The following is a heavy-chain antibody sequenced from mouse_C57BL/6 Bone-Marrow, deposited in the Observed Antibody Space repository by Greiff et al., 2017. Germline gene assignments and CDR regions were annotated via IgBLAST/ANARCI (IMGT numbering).Heavy chain of an antibody. D-gene: IGHD1-1*01. J-gene: IGHJ2*01. CDR3: ARVVHYYGSSYDYFDY. CDR2: IDPENGDT. V-gene: IGHV14-4*01. CDR1: GFNIKDDY. Sequence: EVQLQQSGAELVRPGASVKLSCTASGFNIKDDYMHWVKQRPEQGLEWIGWIDPENGDTEYASKFQGKATITADTSSNTAYLQLSSLTSEDTAVYYCARVVHYYGSSYDYFDYWGQGTTLTVSS.